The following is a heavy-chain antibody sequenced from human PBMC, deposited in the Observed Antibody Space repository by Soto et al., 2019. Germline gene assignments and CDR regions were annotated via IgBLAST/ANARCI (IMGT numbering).Heavy chain of an antibody. CDR1: GFTFSSYV. V-gene: IGHV3-33*01. CDR3: ASHLWFGELPNDY. J-gene: IGHJ4*02. Sequence: GGSLRLSCAASGFTFSSYVMHWVRQALGKGLEWVAVIWYDGSNKYYADSVKGRFTISRDNSKNTLYLQMNSLRAEDTAVYYCASHLWFGELPNDYWGQGTLVTVSS. D-gene: IGHD3-10*01. CDR2: IWYDGSNK.